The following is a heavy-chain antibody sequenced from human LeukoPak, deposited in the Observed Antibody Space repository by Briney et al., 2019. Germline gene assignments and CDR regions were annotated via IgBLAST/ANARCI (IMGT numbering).Heavy chain of an antibody. J-gene: IGHJ4*02. CDR3: ATWAATILGTDC. CDR1: GFTFSTST. D-gene: IGHD3-3*01. V-gene: IGHV3-21*01. Sequence: GGSLRLSCAASGFTFSTSTMTWVRQAPGKGLEWVSSISSSSSYIYYADSVKGRFTISRDNAKNSLYLQMDSLRAEDTAVYYCATWAATILGTDCWGQGTLVTVSS. CDR2: ISSSSSYI.